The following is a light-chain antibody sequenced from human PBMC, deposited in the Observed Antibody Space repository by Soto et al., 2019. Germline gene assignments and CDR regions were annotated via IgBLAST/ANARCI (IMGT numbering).Light chain of an antibody. CDR1: SSDVGGYDF. CDR3: CSYAGNYRV. CDR2: DVN. J-gene: IGLJ2*01. V-gene: IGLV2-11*01. Sequence: QSALTQPRSVSGSPGQSVTISCTGTSSDVGGYDFVSWYQQHPGKAPKLIIYDVNKRPSGVPDRFPGSKSGNTASLTISGLQAEDEADYCCCSYAGNYRVFGGGTKLTVL.